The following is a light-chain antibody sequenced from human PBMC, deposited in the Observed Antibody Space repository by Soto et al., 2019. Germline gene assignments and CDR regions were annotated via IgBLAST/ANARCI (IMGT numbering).Light chain of an antibody. J-gene: IGKJ5*01. CDR1: QSDSSSY. Sequence: EIVLTQSPDTLSLSPGERATLSCRASQSDSSSYLAWYQQKPGQAPRLLIYGASSRATGIPDRFSGSGSGTDFTLTISRLEPEDFAVYYCRQYDNSPITFGQGTRLEIK. CDR3: RQYDNSPIT. V-gene: IGKV3-20*01. CDR2: GAS.